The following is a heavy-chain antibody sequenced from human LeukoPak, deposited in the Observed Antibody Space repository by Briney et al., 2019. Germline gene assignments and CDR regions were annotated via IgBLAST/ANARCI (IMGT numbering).Heavy chain of an antibody. CDR2: ISGNGDSA. Sequence: GGSLRLSCAAPGFTFIRYAMSWVRQAPGKGLEWVSTISGNGDSAYYADSVKGRFTISRDNSKNTLYLQMDSLRAEDTAVYYCPRKYGSSGYFDYWGQGTLVTVSS. D-gene: IGHD3-22*01. J-gene: IGHJ4*02. V-gene: IGHV3-23*01. CDR1: GFTFIRYA. CDR3: PRKYGSSGYFDY.